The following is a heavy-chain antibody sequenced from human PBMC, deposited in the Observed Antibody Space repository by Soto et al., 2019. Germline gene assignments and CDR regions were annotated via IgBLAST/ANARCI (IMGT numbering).Heavy chain of an antibody. D-gene: IGHD1-7*01. J-gene: IGHJ4*02. Sequence: QLQLQESGPGLVKPSETLSLTCTVSGGSISISTYYWGWIRQPPGKGLEWIGSMYYSGTTYYNPSLKSRVTISVDTSKSQFSLKLSSVTAADTAVYYCARLPWGTYHYFDSWGQGTLVTVSS. CDR2: MYYSGTT. CDR3: ARLPWGTYHYFDS. V-gene: IGHV4-39*01. CDR1: GGSISISTYY.